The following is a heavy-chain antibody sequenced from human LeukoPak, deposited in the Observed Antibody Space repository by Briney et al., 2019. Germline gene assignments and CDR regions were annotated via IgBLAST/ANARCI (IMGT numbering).Heavy chain of an antibody. CDR2: ISSSSSYI. CDR3: ASRSIAAARVSDY. D-gene: IGHD6-13*01. V-gene: IGHV3-21*01. Sequence: SGGSLRLSCAASGFTFSSYSMNWVRQAPGKGLERVSSISSSSSYIYYADSVKGRFTISRDNAKNSLYLQMNSLRAEDTAVYYCASRSIAAARVSDYWGQGTLVTVSS. J-gene: IGHJ4*02. CDR1: GFTFSSYS.